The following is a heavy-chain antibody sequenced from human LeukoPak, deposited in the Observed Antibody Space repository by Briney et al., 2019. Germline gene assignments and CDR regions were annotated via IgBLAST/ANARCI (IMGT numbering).Heavy chain of an antibody. Sequence: ASVKVSCKASGYTFTGYYMHWVRQAPGQGLGWMGWINPNSGGTNYAQKFQGRVTMTRDTSISTAYMKLSRLRSDDTAVYYCARVLYYYDSSGYSHFDYWGQGTLVTVSS. CDR3: ARVLYYYDSSGYSHFDY. V-gene: IGHV1-2*02. J-gene: IGHJ4*02. CDR2: INPNSGGT. CDR1: GYTFTGYY. D-gene: IGHD3-22*01.